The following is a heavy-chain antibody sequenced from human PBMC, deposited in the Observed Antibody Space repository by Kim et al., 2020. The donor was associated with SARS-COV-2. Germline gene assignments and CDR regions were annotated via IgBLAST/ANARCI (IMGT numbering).Heavy chain of an antibody. J-gene: IGHJ2*01. CDR1: GFTFSSYS. D-gene: IGHD6-13*01. CDR2: ISSSSSYI. CDR3: ARSPRRGSWAPGSYNWYFDL. Sequence: GGSLRLSCAASGFTFSSYSMNWVRQAPGKGLEWVSSISSSSSYIYYADSVKGRFTISRDNAKNSLYLQMNSLRAEDTAVYYCARSPRRGSWAPGSYNWYFDLWGRGTLVTVSS. V-gene: IGHV3-21*04.